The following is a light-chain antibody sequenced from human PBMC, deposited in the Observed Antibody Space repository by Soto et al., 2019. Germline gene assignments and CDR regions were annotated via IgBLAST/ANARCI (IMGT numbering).Light chain of an antibody. CDR3: KQYGSSPYT. J-gene: IGKJ2*01. V-gene: IGKV3-20*01. CDR1: QSVSSSY. CDR2: GAS. Sequence: EIVLTQSPGTLSLSPGERATLSCRASQSVSSSYLAWYQQKPGQAPRLLIYGASSRATGIPDRFSGSGSGTDFTLTISRLEPEDLAVYYCKQYGSSPYTFGQGTKLESK.